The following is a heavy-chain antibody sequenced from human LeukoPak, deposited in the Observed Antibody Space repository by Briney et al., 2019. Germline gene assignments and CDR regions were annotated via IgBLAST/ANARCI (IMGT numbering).Heavy chain of an antibody. CDR2: IIPIFGTA. J-gene: IGHJ3*02. CDR3: ASKADVLLESLGAFDI. CDR1: GGTFSSYA. Sequence: ASVKVSCRASGGTFSSYAISWVRQAPGQGLEWMGGIIPIFGTANYAQKFQGRVTITTDESTSTAYMELSSLRSEDTAVYYCASKADVLLESLGAFDIWGQGTMVTVSS. V-gene: IGHV1-69*05. D-gene: IGHD3-10*01.